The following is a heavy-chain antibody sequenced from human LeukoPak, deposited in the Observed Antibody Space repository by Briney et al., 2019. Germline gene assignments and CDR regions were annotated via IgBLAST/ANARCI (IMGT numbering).Heavy chain of an antibody. CDR2: INPDGSMT. J-gene: IGHJ6*03. V-gene: IGHV3-74*01. D-gene: IGHD2-2*01. CDR1: GFTLSYYW. Sequence: GGSLRLSCAASGFTLSYYWMHWVRQAPGKGLVWVSHINPDGSMTTYADSVKGRFAISRDNAKSTLYLQMNSLTGEDTAVYYCASRGGSSTSRYYMEVWGKGTTVTVAS. CDR3: ASRGGSSTSRYYMEV.